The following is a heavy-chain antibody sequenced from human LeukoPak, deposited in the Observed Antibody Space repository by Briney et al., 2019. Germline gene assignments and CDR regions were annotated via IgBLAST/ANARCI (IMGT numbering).Heavy chain of an antibody. CDR2: ISYDGNNK. Sequence: GGSLRLSCAASGFTFSSYAMHWVRQAPGKGLEWVAVISYDGNNKYYADSVKGRFTISRDNSRNTLYLQMNSLTAEDTAVFYCAKDGVILAPGVYWYMDVWGRGTTVTVSS. J-gene: IGHJ6*03. CDR1: GFTFSSYA. V-gene: IGHV3-30-3*02. CDR3: AKDGVILAPGVYWYMDV. D-gene: IGHD3-16*02.